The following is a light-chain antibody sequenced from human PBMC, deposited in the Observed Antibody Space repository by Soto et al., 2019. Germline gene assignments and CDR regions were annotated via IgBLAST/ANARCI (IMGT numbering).Light chain of an antibody. CDR2: GAS. Sequence: ETVMTQSPATLSVSPGEGATLSCRASQSVSSNLVWYQHRPGQAPRLLIYGASTRATDIPARFSGSGSGTEFTLTISSLQSEDYAVYYCQQYNTLPLTFGGGTKVDIK. CDR3: QQYNTLPLT. CDR1: QSVSSN. J-gene: IGKJ4*01. V-gene: IGKV3-15*01.